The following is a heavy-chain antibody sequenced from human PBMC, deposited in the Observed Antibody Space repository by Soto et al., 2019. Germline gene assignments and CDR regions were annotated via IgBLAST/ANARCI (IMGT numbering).Heavy chain of an antibody. J-gene: IGHJ4*02. CDR1: GGTFSSYA. D-gene: IGHD2-21*02. Sequence: GASVKVSCKASGGTFSSYAISWVRQAPGQGLEWMGEIIPIFGTANYAQKFQGRVTITADESTSTAYMELSSLRSEDTAVYYCARNSPYCGGDCYYDYWGQGTLVTSPQ. CDR3: ARNSPYCGGDCYYDY. CDR2: IIPIFGTA. V-gene: IGHV1-69*13.